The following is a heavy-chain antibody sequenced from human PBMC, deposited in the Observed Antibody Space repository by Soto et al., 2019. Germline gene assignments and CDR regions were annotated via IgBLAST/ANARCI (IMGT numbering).Heavy chain of an antibody. CDR1: GGTFSSYP. J-gene: IGHJ4*02. V-gene: IGHV1-69*01. Sequence: QVQLVQSGAEVKKPGSSVRVSCKASGGTFSSYPIGWVRQAPGQGLEWMGVIIPIFGTTNYEQRFQARVTISADESTSTAYMELSTLRYEDTAVYFCARPRTTATTKGYDYWGQGTLVTVSS. D-gene: IGHD1-1*01. CDR3: ARPRTTATTKGYDY. CDR2: IIPIFGTT.